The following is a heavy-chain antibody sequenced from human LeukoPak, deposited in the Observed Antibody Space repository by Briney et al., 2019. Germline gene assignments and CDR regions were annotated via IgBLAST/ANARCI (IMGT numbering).Heavy chain of an antibody. CDR3: AKDVGIPAVAY. D-gene: IGHD6-13*01. CDR2: ISSSGSTI. Sequence: GGSLRLSCAASGFTFSDYYMSWIRQAPGKGLEWVSYISSSGSTIYYADSVKGRFIISRDNAKNSLYLQMNSLRAEDTAVYYCAKDVGIPAVAYWGQGTLVTVSS. J-gene: IGHJ4*02. CDR1: GFTFSDYY. V-gene: IGHV3-11*04.